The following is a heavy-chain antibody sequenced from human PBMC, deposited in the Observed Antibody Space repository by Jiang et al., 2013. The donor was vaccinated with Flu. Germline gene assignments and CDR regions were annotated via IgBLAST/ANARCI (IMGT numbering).Heavy chain of an antibody. CDR3: ARISSRDGVDY. CDR1: GISLSTSGMR. J-gene: IGHJ4*02. CDR2: IDWDDDK. Sequence: KPTQTLTLTCTVSGISLSTSGMRVSWIRQPPGKALEWLARIDWDDDKFYSTSLKTRLTISKDTSKNQVVLTMTNMDPVDTATYYCARISSRDGVDYWGQGTLVTVSS. D-gene: IGHD5-24*01. V-gene: IGHV2-70*04.